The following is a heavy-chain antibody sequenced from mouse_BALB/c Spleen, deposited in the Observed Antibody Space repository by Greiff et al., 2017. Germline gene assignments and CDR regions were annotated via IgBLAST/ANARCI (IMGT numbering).Heavy chain of an antibody. CDR3: ARHEGNGYAMDY. CDR1: GFTFSSYT. V-gene: IGHV5-12-2*01. J-gene: IGHJ4*01. D-gene: IGHD2-1*01. Sequence: VESGGGLVQPGGSLKLSCAASGFTFSSYTMSWVRQTPEKRLEWVAYISNGGGSTYYPDTVKGRFTISRDNAKNTLYLQMSSLKSEDTAMYYCARHEGNGYAMDYWGQGTSVTVSS. CDR2: ISNGGGST.